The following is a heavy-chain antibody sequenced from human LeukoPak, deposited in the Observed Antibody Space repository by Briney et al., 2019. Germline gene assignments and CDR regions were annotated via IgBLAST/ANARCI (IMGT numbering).Heavy chain of an antibody. J-gene: IGHJ5*02. Sequence: PSETLSLTCTVSGGSISSYYWSWIRRPPGKGLEWIGYIYYSGSTYYNPSLKSRVTISVDTSKNQFSLKLSSVTAADTAVYYCARGPSITMVRGVRRRGWFDPWGQGTLVTVSS. CDR1: GGSISSYY. CDR2: IYYSGST. CDR3: ARGPSITMVRGVRRRGWFDP. V-gene: IGHV4-59*12. D-gene: IGHD3-10*01.